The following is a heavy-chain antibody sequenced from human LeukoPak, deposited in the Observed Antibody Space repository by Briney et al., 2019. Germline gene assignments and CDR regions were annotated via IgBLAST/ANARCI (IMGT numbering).Heavy chain of an antibody. V-gene: IGHV4-38-2*02. D-gene: IGHD1-26*01. J-gene: IGHJ4*02. CDR2: IYHSGST. CDR1: GYSISSGYY. Sequence: PSETLSLTCTVSGYSISSGYYWGWIRQPPGKGLEWIGSIYHSGSTYYNPSLKSRVTISVDTSKNQFSLKLSSVTASDTAVYYCARERGHRIGGSYPFDYWGQGTLVTVSS. CDR3: ARERGHRIGGSYPFDY.